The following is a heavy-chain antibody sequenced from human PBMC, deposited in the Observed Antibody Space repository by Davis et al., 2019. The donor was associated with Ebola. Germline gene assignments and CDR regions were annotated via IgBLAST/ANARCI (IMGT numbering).Heavy chain of an antibody. CDR2: INGGPGDS. V-gene: IGHV1-3*01. J-gene: IGHJ4*02. Sequence: ASVQVSCKASGYAFTSYVFHWVRQAPGQRPEWVWWINGGPGDSKSSQKFQARVTFTRDTSATTVYMEVNNLTSEDTAVYYCERGLGCSGTYHFWGQGTLVTVSS. CDR3: ERGLGCSGTYHF. D-gene: IGHD3-10*02. CDR1: GYAFTSYV.